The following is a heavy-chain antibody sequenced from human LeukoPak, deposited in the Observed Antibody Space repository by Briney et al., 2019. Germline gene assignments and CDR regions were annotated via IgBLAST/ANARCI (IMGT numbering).Heavy chain of an antibody. Sequence: GGSLRLSCAASGFTFSSYGMHWVRQAPGKGLEWVAVIWYDGSNKYYADSVKGRFTISRDNSKNTLYLQMNSLRAEDTAVYYCAREGRGAKGNAFDIWGQGTMVTVSS. CDR1: GFTFSSYG. J-gene: IGHJ3*02. D-gene: IGHD1-26*01. V-gene: IGHV3-33*01. CDR2: IWYDGSNK. CDR3: AREGRGAKGNAFDI.